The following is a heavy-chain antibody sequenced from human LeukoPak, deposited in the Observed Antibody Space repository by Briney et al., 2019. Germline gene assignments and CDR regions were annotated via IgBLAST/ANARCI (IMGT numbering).Heavy chain of an antibody. J-gene: IGHJ4*02. V-gene: IGHV3-21*01. CDR3: ARGVREYYYGSGSSSDSY. CDR1: GFTFSSYS. D-gene: IGHD3-10*01. CDR2: ISSSSSYI. Sequence: GGSLRLSCAASGFTFSSYSMNWVRQAPGKGLEWVSSISSSSSYIYYADSVKGRFTISRDNAKNSLYLQMNSLRAEDTAVYYCARGVREYYYGSGSSSDSYWGQGTLVTVSS.